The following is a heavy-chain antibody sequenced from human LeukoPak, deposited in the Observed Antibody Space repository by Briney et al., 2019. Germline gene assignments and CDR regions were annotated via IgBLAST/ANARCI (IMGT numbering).Heavy chain of an antibody. CDR1: GYTFTSYG. CDR2: ISAYNGNT. Sequence: ASVKVSCKASGYTFTSYGISWVRQAPGQGLEWMGWISAYNGNTNYAQKLQGRVTMTTDTSTSRAYMALRSLRSDDTAVYYCAREGGYYDSSGYYYADAFDIWGQGTMVPVSS. V-gene: IGHV1-18*01. J-gene: IGHJ3*02. CDR3: AREGGYYDSSGYYYADAFDI. D-gene: IGHD3-22*01.